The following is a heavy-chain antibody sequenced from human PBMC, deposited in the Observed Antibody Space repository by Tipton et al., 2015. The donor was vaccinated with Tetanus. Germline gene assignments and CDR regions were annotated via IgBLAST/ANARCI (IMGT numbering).Heavy chain of an antibody. J-gene: IGHJ4*02. D-gene: IGHD3-22*01. CDR3: ARDRRDFAYDSRGFYSPLYYFDN. CDR1: GGSLRSGDHY. Sequence: TLSLTCTVSGGSLRSGDHYWSWIRQPPGKGLEWLAYISASGSTNSNYSLKSRITISRDTSKNQFSLKLASVTAADTAVYFCARDRRDFAYDSRGFYSPLYYFDNWGQGLRVTVSS. CDR2: ISASGST. V-gene: IGHV4-61*08.